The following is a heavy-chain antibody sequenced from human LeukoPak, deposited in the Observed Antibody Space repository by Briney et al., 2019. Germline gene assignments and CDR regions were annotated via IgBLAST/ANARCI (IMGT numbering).Heavy chain of an antibody. CDR3: ARDLAPDCSGGSCYYYYYYMDV. Sequence: ASVKVSCKASGYSFTSYGISWVRQAPGQGLEWMGWISAYNGSTNYAQKLQGRVTMTTDTSTSTAYMELRSLRSDDTAVYYCARDLAPDCSGGSCYYYYYYMDVWGKGTTVTVSS. D-gene: IGHD2-15*01. V-gene: IGHV1-18*01. CDR2: ISAYNGST. CDR1: GYSFTSYG. J-gene: IGHJ6*03.